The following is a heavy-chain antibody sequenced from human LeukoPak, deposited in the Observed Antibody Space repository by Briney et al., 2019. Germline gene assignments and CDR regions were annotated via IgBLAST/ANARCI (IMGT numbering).Heavy chain of an antibody. D-gene: IGHD3-22*01. CDR1: GFAFNTYW. J-gene: IGHJ4*02. V-gene: IGHV3-7*01. CDR2: IKEDGSEI. Sequence: GGSLRLSCVASGFAFNTYWMTWVRQAPGKGLEWVANIKEDGSEIYYVDSVKGRFTISRDNAKNSLYLQMNSLRVEDTAVYYCAKDRYYDSSGYYCDYWGQGTLVTVSS. CDR3: AKDRYYDSSGYYCDY.